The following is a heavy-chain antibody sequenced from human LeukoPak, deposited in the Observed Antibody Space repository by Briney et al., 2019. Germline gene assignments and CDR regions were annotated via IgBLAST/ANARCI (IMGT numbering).Heavy chain of an antibody. V-gene: IGHV1-2*02. J-gene: IGHJ5*02. CDR1: GYTFTSYY. D-gene: IGHD6-6*01. CDR2: INPNSGGT. Sequence: GASVKVSCKASGYTFTSYYTHWVRQAPGQGLEWMGWINPNSGGTNYAQKFQGRVTMTRDTSISTAYMELSSLRSEDTAVYYCARGRRVSSSLVSGFDPWGQGTLVTVSS. CDR3: ARGRRVSSSLVSGFDP.